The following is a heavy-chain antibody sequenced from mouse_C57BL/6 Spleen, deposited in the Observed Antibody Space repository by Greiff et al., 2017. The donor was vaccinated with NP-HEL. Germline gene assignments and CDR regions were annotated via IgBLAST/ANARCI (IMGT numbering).Heavy chain of an antibody. CDR3: ARREAYYSNYEVYYYAMDY. Sequence: QVQLQQPGAELVKPGASVKMSCKASGYTFTSYWITWVKQRPGQGLEWIGDIYPGSGSTNYNEKFKSKATLTVDTSSSTAYLQLSSLTSEDSAVYYCARREAYYSNYEVYYYAMDYWGQGTSVTVSS. CDR1: GYTFTSYW. CDR2: IYPGSGST. D-gene: IGHD2-5*01. J-gene: IGHJ4*01. V-gene: IGHV1-55*01.